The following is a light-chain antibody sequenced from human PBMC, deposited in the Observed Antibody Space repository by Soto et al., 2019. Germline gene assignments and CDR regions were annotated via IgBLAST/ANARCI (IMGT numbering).Light chain of an antibody. J-gene: IGKJ5*01. Sequence: EIMMTQSPATLSASPGERATLSCRASQSISSYLAWYKQKPGQAPRLLIYDASTRATGIPARFSGSGSGTEFTLTISSLQSEDFAVYYCQQYTNWPMTFGQGTRLEIK. CDR3: QQYTNWPMT. V-gene: IGKV3-15*01. CDR2: DAS. CDR1: QSISSY.